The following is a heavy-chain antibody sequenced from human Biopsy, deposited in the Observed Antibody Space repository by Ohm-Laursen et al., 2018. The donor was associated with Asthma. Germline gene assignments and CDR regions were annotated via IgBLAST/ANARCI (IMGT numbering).Heavy chain of an antibody. CDR3: ARQSGQDYGDSSGFDI. CDR2: VSSDGHNK. Sequence: SLRLSCTATGFVFSQCGMHWVRQGPGKGLEWVALVSSDGHNKYYEDSVKGRFTISRDNSRNRLYLQINRLTVEDSAVYFCARQSGQDYGDSSGFDIWGQGTKVAASS. D-gene: IGHD3-22*01. CDR1: GFVFSQCG. J-gene: IGHJ3*02. V-gene: IGHV3-30*03.